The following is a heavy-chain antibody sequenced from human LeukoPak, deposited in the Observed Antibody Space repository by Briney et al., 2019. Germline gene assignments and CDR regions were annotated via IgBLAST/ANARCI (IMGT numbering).Heavy chain of an antibody. J-gene: IGHJ3*02. V-gene: IGHV3-7*01. CDR2: IKEDGSEE. CDR1: GFTFSIYW. CDR3: VRKNAFDM. Sequence: GGSLRLSCAASGFTFSIYWMSWVRQAPGKGLAWVGNIKEDGSEEHCVHSVKGRITVSSDNAKNSLYLQMDSLRSEDTAVYYCVRKNAFDMWGQGTMVTVSS.